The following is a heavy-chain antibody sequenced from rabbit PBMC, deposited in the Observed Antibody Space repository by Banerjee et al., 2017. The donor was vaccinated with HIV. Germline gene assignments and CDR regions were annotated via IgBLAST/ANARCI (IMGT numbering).Heavy chain of an antibody. J-gene: IGHJ4*01. CDR2: IYGGSSGST. CDR3: ARGASSDYYAFNL. V-gene: IGHV1S45*01. D-gene: IGHD1-1*01. CDR1: GFSFSSSYW. Sequence: QEQLVESGGGLVQPEGSLTLTCTASGFSFSSSYWICWVRQAPGKGLEWIACIYGGSSGSTYYASWAKGRFTISKTSSTTVTLQMTSLTAADTATYFCARGASSDYYAFNLWGQGTLVTVS.